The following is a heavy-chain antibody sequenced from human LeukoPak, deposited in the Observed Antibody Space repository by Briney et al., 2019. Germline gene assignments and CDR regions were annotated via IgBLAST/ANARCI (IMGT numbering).Heavy chain of an antibody. D-gene: IGHD6-6*01. J-gene: IGHJ6*02. CDR1: GFTVSSNY. Sequence: GGSLRLSCAASGFTVSSNYMSWVRQAPGKGLEWVSAISGSGGSTYYADSVKGRFTISRDNSKNTLYLQMNSLRAEDTAVYYCAKAWTAARHYGMDVWGQGTTVTVSS. CDR2: ISGSGGST. V-gene: IGHV3-23*01. CDR3: AKAWTAARHYGMDV.